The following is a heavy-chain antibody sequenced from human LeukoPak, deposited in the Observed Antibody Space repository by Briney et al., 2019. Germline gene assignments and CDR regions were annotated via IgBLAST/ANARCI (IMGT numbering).Heavy chain of an antibody. D-gene: IGHD5-12*01. CDR2: IYTSGST. J-gene: IGHJ6*03. CDR1: GGSTRSYY. CDR3: ARAYEAHYYYYYMDV. V-gene: IGHV4-4*07. Sequence: PPETLSLTRTVPGGSTRSYYRRWIRQPAGKGLERRGRIYTSGSTNYNPSLKSRFTMSVDTSKNQFSLKLSSVTAADTAVYYCARAYEAHYYYYYMDVWGKGTTVTVSS.